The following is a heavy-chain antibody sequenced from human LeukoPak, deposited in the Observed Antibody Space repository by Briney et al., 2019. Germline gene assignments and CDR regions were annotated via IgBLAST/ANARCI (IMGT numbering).Heavy chain of an antibody. CDR2: IYYSGST. V-gene: IGHV4-39*01. CDR3: ARRAMITFGGVVVSFRDY. J-gene: IGHJ4*02. D-gene: IGHD3-16*02. Sequence: SETLSLTCTVSGGSISSSSYYWGWIRQPPGKGLEWIGSIYYSGSTYYNPSLKSRVTISVDTSKNQFSLKLSSVTAADTAVYYCARRAMITFGGVVVSFRDYWGQGTLVTVSS. CDR1: GGSISSSSYY.